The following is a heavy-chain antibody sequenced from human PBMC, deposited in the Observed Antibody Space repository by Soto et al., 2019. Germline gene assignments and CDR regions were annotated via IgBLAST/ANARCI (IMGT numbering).Heavy chain of an antibody. J-gene: IGHJ6*02. V-gene: IGHV1-69*13. CDR2: IIPIFGTA. CDR3: ARDSGIVVVPAALYYYGMDV. D-gene: IGHD2-2*01. CDR1: GCTFSSYA. Sequence: ASVKVSCKASGCTFSSYAISWVRQAPGQGLEWMGGIIPIFGTANYAQKFQGRVTITADESTSTAYMELSSLRSEDTAVYYCARDSGIVVVPAALYYYGMDVWGQGTTVTVSS.